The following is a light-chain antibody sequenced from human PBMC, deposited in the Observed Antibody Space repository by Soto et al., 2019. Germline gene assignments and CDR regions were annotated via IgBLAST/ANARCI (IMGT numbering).Light chain of an antibody. CDR1: SSDVGGYNY. J-gene: IGLJ1*01. CDR2: EVS. V-gene: IGLV2-14*01. CDR3: SSYTISSTFYV. Sequence: QSALTQPASVSGSPGQSITISFTGTSSDVGGYNYVSWYQQHPGKAPKLMIYEVSNRPSGVSNRFSGSKSGNTASLTISGLQAEDEADYYCSSYTISSTFYVFGTGTQLTVL.